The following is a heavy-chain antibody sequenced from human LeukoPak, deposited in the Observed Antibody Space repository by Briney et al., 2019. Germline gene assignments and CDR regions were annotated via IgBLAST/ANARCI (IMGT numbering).Heavy chain of an antibody. Sequence: SETLSLTCTVSGGSISSSSYYWGWIRQPPGKGLEWIGSIYYSGSTYYNPSLKSRVTISVDTSKNQFSLKLSSVTAADTAVYYCARETITMIVVVIDYWGQGTLVTVSS. D-gene: IGHD3-22*01. CDR3: ARETITMIVVVIDY. CDR1: GGSISSSSYY. V-gene: IGHV4-39*07. CDR2: IYYSGST. J-gene: IGHJ4*02.